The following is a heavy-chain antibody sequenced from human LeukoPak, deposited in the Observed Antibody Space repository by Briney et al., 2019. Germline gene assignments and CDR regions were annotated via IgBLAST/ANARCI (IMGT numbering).Heavy chain of an antibody. V-gene: IGHV3-53*01. Sequence: PGGSLRLSCAASGFIVSSNYMTWVRQAPGKGLEWVSVIYKDGRTFYADSVKGRFTISRDNSKNTVDLQMNSLRVEDTAVYYCAGRRSSGWYAYWGQGTLVTVSS. CDR2: IYKDGRT. J-gene: IGHJ4*02. CDR1: GFIVSSNY. CDR3: AGRRSSGWYAY. D-gene: IGHD6-19*01.